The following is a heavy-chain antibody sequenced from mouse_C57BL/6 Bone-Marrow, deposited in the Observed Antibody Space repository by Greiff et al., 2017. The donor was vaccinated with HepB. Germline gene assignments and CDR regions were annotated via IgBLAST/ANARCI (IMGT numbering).Heavy chain of an antibody. CDR1: GFNIKDDY. CDR3: TTYGSSPSYWYFDV. J-gene: IGHJ1*03. CDR2: IDPENGDT. V-gene: IGHV14-4*01. D-gene: IGHD1-1*01. Sequence: EVKLMESGAELVRPGASVKLSCTASGFNIKDDYMHWVKQRPEQGLEWIGWIDPENGDTEYASKFQGKATITADTSSNTAYLQLSSLTSEDTAVYYCTTYGSSPSYWYFDVWGTGTTVTVSS.